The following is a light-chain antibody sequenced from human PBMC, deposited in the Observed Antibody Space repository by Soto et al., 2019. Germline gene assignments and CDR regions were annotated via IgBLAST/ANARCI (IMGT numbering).Light chain of an antibody. CDR1: SSDVGGYNY. Sequence: QSALTQPASVSGSPGQSITISCTGTSSDVGGYNYVSWYQQHPGEAPKLMIYDVRDRPPGVSNRFSGSKSGNTASLTISGLRADDEADYYCSSYTSSSTPVFGGGTKLTVL. J-gene: IGLJ2*01. CDR3: SSYTSSSTPV. V-gene: IGLV2-14*01. CDR2: DVR.